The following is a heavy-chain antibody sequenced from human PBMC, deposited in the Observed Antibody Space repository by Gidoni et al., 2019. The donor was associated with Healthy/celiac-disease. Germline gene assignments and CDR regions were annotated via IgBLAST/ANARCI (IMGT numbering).Heavy chain of an antibody. D-gene: IGHD6-13*01. Sequence: EVQLVESGGGLVQPGGSLRLSCAASGFTFSSSWMHWVRQAPGKGLVWVSRINSDGSSTSYADSVKGRFTISRDNAKNTLYLQMNSLRAEDTAVYYCARDSALFSSSWYEGDHDWYFDLWGRGTLVTVSS. CDR1: GFTFSSSW. V-gene: IGHV3-74*01. J-gene: IGHJ2*01. CDR3: ARDSALFSSSWYEGDHDWYFDL. CDR2: INSDGSST.